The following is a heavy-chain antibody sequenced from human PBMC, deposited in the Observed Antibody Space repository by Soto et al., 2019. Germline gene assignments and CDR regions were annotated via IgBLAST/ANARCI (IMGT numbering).Heavy chain of an antibody. Sequence: PGGSLRLSCAASAFTFSSYSMTWARQAPGKGLEWVGRIKSKSAGGTTDYAAPVKGRFAISRDDSKATVFLQMNSLETEDTAVYYCSTFLFCDGGPCPLHSWGQGTLVTVSS. CDR2: IKSKSAGGTT. J-gene: IGHJ4*02. V-gene: IGHV3-15*01. CDR1: AFTFSSYS. CDR3: STFLFCDGGPCPLHS. D-gene: IGHD2-21*01.